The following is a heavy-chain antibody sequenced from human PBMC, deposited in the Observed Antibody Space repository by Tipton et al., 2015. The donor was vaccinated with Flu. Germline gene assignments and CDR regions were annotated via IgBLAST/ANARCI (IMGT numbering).Heavy chain of an antibody. Sequence: TLSLTCTVSGGSISSYYWTWIRQPPGKGLEWIGYVYNSGSTYSNPSLQSRVTLSLDTSKNQISLKLSSVTAADTAMYYCARDQTTVNKNWLDPWGQGTLVTVSS. CDR1: GGSISSYY. CDR3: ARDQTTVNKNWLDP. D-gene: IGHD4-11*01. CDR2: VYNSGST. J-gene: IGHJ5*02. V-gene: IGHV4-59*01.